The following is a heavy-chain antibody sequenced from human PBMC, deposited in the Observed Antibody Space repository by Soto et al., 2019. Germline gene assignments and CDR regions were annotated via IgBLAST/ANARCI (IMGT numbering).Heavy chain of an antibody. V-gene: IGHV1-8*01. Sequence: QVQLVQSGAEVKKPGASVTVSCKASGYTFTSYDINWVRQATGQGLEWMGWMNPNSGNTGYAQKFQGRVTMTRNTSISTSDSELSTLRSEDTAVYYCAREKTRYGMDVWGQGTTFTVSS. CDR2: MNPNSGNT. CDR3: AREKTRYGMDV. J-gene: IGHJ6*02. CDR1: GYTFTSYD.